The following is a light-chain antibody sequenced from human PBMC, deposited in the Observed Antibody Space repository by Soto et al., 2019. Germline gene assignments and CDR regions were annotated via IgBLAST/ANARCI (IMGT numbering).Light chain of an antibody. J-gene: IGKJ2*01. CDR1: QSISSF. CDR3: QHRSSWPRT. Sequence: ETVLTXXXXXXSXSPGESATXSCRXSQSISSFLAWYQHKPGQAPRLLIYDASNRATGIPARFSGSGSETDFTLTISSLEPEDFAVYYCQHRSSWPRTFGQGTRLEIK. V-gene: IGKV3-11*01. CDR2: DAS.